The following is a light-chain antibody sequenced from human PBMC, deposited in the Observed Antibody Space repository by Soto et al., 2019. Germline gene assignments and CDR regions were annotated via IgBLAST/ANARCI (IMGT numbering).Light chain of an antibody. CDR3: QQYNSYWT. CDR1: QSISSW. J-gene: IGKJ1*01. V-gene: IGKV1-5*01. Sequence: DIQMTQSPSTLSASVGDRVTITCWASQSISSWLAWYQQKPGKAPKLLIYDASSLESGAPSRFSGSGSGTEFTLTISSLQPDDFATYYCQQYNSYWTFGQGTKVDIK. CDR2: DAS.